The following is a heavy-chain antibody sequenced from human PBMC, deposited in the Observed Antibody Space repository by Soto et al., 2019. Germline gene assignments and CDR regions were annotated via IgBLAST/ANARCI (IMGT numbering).Heavy chain of an antibody. CDR1: GFTFSRYE. CDR3: ARELAAAGSFDY. D-gene: IGHD6-13*01. V-gene: IGHV3-48*03. J-gene: IGHJ4*02. CDR2: ISTSGSTI. Sequence: LRLSCAASGFTFSRYEMNWVRQAPGKGLEWISYISTSGSTIYYADSVKGRFTISRDNAKNSLYLQMNSLRAEDTAVYYCARELAAAGSFDYWGQGTLVTVSS.